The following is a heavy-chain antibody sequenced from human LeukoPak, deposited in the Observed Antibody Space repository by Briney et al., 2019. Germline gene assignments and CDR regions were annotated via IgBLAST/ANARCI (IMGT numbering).Heavy chain of an antibody. V-gene: IGHV1-2*02. Sequence: ASVKVSCKASGYTFTGYYMHWVRQAPGQGLEWMGWINPNSGGTNYAQKFQGRVTMTRDTSISTAYMELSRLRSDDTAVYYCARNYCSGGSCYYYYYYMDVWGKGTTVTVSS. J-gene: IGHJ6*03. D-gene: IGHD2-15*01. CDR2: INPNSGGT. CDR3: ARNYCSGGSCYYYYYYMDV. CDR1: GYTFTGYY.